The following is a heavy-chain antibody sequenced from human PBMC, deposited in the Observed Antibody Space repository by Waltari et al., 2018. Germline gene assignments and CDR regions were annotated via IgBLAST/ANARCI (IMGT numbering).Heavy chain of an antibody. CDR2: IYYSGST. V-gene: IGHV4-59*01. CDR1: GGSISSYY. J-gene: IGHJ4*02. Sequence: QVQLQESGPGLVKPSETLSLTCTVSGGSISSYYWSWIRQPPGKGLEWIGYIYYSGSTNYNPSLKSRVTISVDTSKNQFSLKLSSVTAADTAVYYCARNGITIFGVVMSFDYWGQGTLVTVSS. D-gene: IGHD3-3*01. CDR3: ARNGITIFGVVMSFDY.